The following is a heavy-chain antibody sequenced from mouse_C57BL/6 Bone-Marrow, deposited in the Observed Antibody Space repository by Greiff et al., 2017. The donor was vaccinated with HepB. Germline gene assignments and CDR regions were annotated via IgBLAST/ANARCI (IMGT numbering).Heavy chain of an antibody. CDR2: INPNNGGT. V-gene: IGHV1-22*01. CDR3: ARAHYYGSSYWFAY. J-gene: IGHJ3*01. CDR1: GYTFTDYN. Sequence: VQLKESGPELVKPGASVKMSCKASGYTFTDYNMHWVKQSHGKSLEWIGYINPNNGGTSYNQKFKGKATLTVNKSSSTAYMELRSLTSEDSAVYYCARAHYYGSSYWFAYWGQGTLVTVSA. D-gene: IGHD1-1*01.